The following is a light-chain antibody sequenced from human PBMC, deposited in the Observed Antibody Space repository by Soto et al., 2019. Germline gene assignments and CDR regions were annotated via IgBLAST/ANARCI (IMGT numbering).Light chain of an antibody. CDR1: STDVGSYNL. CDR3: CSYAGRNTVI. CDR2: DGV. Sequence: QSALTQPASVSGSPGQSITISCTGTSTDVGSYNLVSWYQQHPGKAPKFIIYDGVKRPSGVSNRFSGSKSGDTASLTISGLQAADEAYYYCCSYAGRNTVIFGGGTKVTVL. J-gene: IGLJ2*01. V-gene: IGLV2-23*01.